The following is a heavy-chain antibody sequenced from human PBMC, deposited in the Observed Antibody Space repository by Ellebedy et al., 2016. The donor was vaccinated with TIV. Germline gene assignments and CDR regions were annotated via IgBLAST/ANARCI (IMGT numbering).Heavy chain of an antibody. CDR1: AFAFSYYG. V-gene: IGHV3-33*01. D-gene: IGHD1-1*01. Sequence: GGSLRLXCAASAFAFSYYGMHWVRQAPGKGLEWVAAMRSDETTAYYADSVKGRFTVSRDNPKNLLYLQMNSLRAEDTAVYYCARDGTGNAADVYDAWGQGTMVSVSS. CDR3: ARDGTGNAADVYDA. CDR2: MRSDETTA. J-gene: IGHJ3*01.